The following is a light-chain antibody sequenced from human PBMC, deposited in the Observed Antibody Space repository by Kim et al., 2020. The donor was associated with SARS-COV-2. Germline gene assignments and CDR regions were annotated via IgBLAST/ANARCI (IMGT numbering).Light chain of an antibody. CDR3: QSYDSSLSGSNVV. J-gene: IGLJ2*01. CDR1: SSTIGAGYD. Sequence: VTMACTGESSTIGAGYDVHWYQQLPVTAPKLLIYGNSNRPSGVPDRFSGSKSGTSASLAITGLQAEDEADYYCQSYDSSLSGSNVVFGGGTKLTVL. CDR2: GNS. V-gene: IGLV1-40*01.